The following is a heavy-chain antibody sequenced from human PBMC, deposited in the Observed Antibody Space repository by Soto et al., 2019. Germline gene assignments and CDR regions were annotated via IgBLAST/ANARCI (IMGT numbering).Heavy chain of an antibody. CDR3: ARAYSSGWSYHLDY. CDR2: ISYDGSNT. J-gene: IGHJ4*02. V-gene: IGHV3-30-3*01. Sequence: QVQLVESGGGVVQPGTSLRLSCAASGFTFSSYAMHWVRQAPGKGLEWVAVISYDGSNTYYADSVKGRFTISRDNSKNTLNLQMNSLRAEDTAVYYCARAYSSGWSYHLDYWGQGTLVTVSS. D-gene: IGHD6-19*01. CDR1: GFTFSSYA.